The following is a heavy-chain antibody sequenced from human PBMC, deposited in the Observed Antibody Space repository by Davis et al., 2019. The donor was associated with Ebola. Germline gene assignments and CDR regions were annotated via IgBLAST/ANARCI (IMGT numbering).Heavy chain of an antibody. CDR1: GFTFSRYA. D-gene: IGHD1-26*01. J-gene: IGHJ4*02. CDR2: ISYDGSNK. V-gene: IGHV3-30-3*01. Sequence: GESLKISCAASGFTFSRYAMHWVRQAPGKGLEWVAVISYDGSNKYYADSVKGRFTISRDNSKNTLYLQMNSLRAEDTAVYYCARVRAISGSLDYFDYWGQGTLVTVSS. CDR3: ARVRAISGSLDYFDY.